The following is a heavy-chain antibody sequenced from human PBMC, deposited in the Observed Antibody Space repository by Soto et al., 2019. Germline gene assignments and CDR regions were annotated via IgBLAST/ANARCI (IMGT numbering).Heavy chain of an antibody. D-gene: IGHD2-2*01. CDR3: ARHGSTYGHDYYYYGMDV. V-gene: IGHV3-53*01. CDR1: GFTVSSNY. CDR2: IYSGGST. Sequence: GGSLRLSCAASGFTVSSNYMSWVRQAPGQGLEWVSVIYSGGSTYYADSVKGRFTISRDNSKNTLYLQMNSLRAEDTAVYYCARHGSTYGHDYYYYGMDVWGQATTVTVS. J-gene: IGHJ6*02.